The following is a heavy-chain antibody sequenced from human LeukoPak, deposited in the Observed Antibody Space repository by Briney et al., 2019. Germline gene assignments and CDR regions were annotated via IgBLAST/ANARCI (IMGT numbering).Heavy chain of an antibody. CDR2: ISGSGGST. Sequence: GRSLRLSCAASGFTFSSYAMSWVRQAPGKGLEWVSAISGSGGSTYYADSVKGRFTISRDNSKNTLYLQMNSLRAEDTAVYYCAKGILSLPYNWNPFDYWGQGTLVTVSS. CDR1: GFTFSSYA. V-gene: IGHV3-23*01. D-gene: IGHD1-20*01. J-gene: IGHJ4*02. CDR3: AKGILSLPYNWNPFDY.